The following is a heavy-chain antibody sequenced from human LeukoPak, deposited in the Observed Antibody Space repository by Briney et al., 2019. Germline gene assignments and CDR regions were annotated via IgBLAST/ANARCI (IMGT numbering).Heavy chain of an antibody. CDR3: ARYCDFWSGPLDYYYYMDV. Sequence: SETLSLTCTVSGYSISSGYYWGWIRQPPGKGMEWIGSIYHSGSTYYNPSLKSRVTISVDTSKNQFSLKLSSVTAADTAVYYCARYCDFWSGPLDYYYYMDVWGKGTTVTVSS. D-gene: IGHD3-3*01. CDR1: GYSISSGYY. V-gene: IGHV4-38-2*02. CDR2: IYHSGST. J-gene: IGHJ6*03.